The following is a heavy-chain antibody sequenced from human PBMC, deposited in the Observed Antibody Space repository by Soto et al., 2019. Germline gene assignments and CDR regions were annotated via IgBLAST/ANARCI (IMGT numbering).Heavy chain of an antibody. Sequence: LRLSCAASGFTFSSYSMNWVRQAPGKGLEWVSSISSSSSYIYYADSVKGRFTISRDNAKNSLYLQMNSLRAEDTAVYYCARDPTYYDFWRGYDGRMDVWGQGTTVTVSS. CDR3: ARDPTYYDFWRGYDGRMDV. J-gene: IGHJ6*02. CDR2: ISSSSSYI. CDR1: GFTFSSYS. D-gene: IGHD3-3*01. V-gene: IGHV3-21*01.